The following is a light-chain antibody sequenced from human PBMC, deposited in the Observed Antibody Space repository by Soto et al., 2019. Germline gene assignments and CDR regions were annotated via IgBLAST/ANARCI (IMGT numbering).Light chain of an antibody. CDR3: CSYAGSSTFV. CDR2: EVC. Sequence: QSALTQPASVSGSPGHSITISCTGTSSVVGYYILVSWYQQHPGKAPKCMIYEVCKRPSGVSNRFSGSKSGDTASLTISGLLSEDGADYFCCSYAGSSTFVFGGGTKVTVL. V-gene: IGLV2-23*02. J-gene: IGLJ1*01. CDR1: SSVVGYYIL.